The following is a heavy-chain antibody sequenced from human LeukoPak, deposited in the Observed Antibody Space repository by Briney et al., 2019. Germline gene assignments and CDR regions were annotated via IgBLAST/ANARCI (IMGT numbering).Heavy chain of an antibody. CDR3: AKDRRPNNYHASGTHY. V-gene: IGHV3-48*03. CDR1: GFTFSSYE. D-gene: IGHD3-10*01. Sequence: GGSLRLSCAASGFTFSSYEMNWVRQAPGKGLEWVSYISSSGSTIYYADSVKGRFTISRDNSKNTLYLQMNSLRAEDMAVYYCAKDRRPNNYHASGTHYWGQGTLVTVSS. CDR2: ISSSGSTI. J-gene: IGHJ4*02.